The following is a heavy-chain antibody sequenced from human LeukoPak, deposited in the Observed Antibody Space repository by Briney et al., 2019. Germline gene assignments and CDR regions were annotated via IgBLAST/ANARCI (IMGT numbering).Heavy chain of an antibody. J-gene: IGHJ4*02. CDR3: ARSGWYWFFDY. Sequence: GGSLRLSCTASGFTFDDYAMHWVRQAAGNGLEWVSGISWNSGAIDYADSVKGRLTISRDNAKHSLYLQMDSLRGEDTAFYYCARSGWYWFFDYWGQGALVTVSA. V-gene: IGHV3-9*01. CDR1: GFTFDDYA. CDR2: ISWNSGAI. D-gene: IGHD6-19*01.